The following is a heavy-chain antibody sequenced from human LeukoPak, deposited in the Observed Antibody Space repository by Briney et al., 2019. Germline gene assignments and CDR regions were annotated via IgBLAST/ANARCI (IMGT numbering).Heavy chain of an antibody. CDR3: AKLGGRGYSYGGFDY. Sequence: GGSLRLSCAASGFTFSSYGMSWVRQAPGKGLEWVSAISGSGGSTYYADSVKGRFTISRDNSKNTLYLQMNSLRAEDTAVYYCAKLGGRGYSYGGFDYWGQGTLVTVSS. J-gene: IGHJ4*02. CDR2: ISGSGGST. CDR1: GFTFSSYG. D-gene: IGHD5-18*01. V-gene: IGHV3-23*01.